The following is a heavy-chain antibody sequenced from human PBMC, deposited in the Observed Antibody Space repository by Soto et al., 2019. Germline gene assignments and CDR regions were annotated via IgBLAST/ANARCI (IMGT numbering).Heavy chain of an antibody. Sequence: QITLKESGPTLVKPTQTLTLTCTFSGFSLSTSGVGVGWIRQPPGKALEWLALIYWADDKRYIPSLKSRLTITKYTSKNRVVVTMTNMYPVDTATYYCAHIVLGAAFDIWGQGTMVTVSS. CDR1: GFSLSTSGVG. CDR2: IYWADDK. D-gene: IGHD2-8*01. CDR3: AHIVLGAAFDI. J-gene: IGHJ3*02. V-gene: IGHV2-5*02.